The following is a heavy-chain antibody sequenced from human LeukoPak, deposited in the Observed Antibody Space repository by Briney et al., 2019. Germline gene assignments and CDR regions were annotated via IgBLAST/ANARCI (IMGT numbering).Heavy chain of an antibody. J-gene: IGHJ6*03. V-gene: IGHV4-34*01. D-gene: IGHD3-10*01. CDR2: INHSGST. CDR3: ARVWFGELSYYYMDV. Sequence: SETLSLTCAVYGGSFSGYYWSWIRQPPGKGLEWIGEINHSGSTNYNPSLKSRVTISVDTSKNQFSLKLSSVTAADTAVYYCARVWFGELSYYYMDVWGKGTTVTVSS. CDR1: GGSFSGYY.